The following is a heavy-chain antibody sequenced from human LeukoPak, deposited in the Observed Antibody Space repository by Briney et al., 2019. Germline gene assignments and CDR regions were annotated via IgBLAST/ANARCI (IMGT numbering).Heavy chain of an antibody. Sequence: SETLSLTCTVSGGSISSGGYYWSWIRQHPGKGLEWIGYIYYSGSTNYNPSLKSRVTISVDTSKNQFSLKLSSVTAADTAVYYCAREGGYGDYYYYGMDVWGQGTTVTVSS. CDR1: GGSISSGGYY. V-gene: IGHV4-61*08. CDR3: AREGGYGDYYYYGMDV. J-gene: IGHJ6*02. CDR2: IYYSGST. D-gene: IGHD4-17*01.